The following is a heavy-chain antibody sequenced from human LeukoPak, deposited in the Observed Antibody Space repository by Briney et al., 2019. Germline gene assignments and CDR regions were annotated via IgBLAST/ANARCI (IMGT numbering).Heavy chain of an antibody. V-gene: IGHV3-23*01. D-gene: IGHD3-22*01. Sequence: GGSLRLSCAASGFTFGNYAMSWVRQAPGKGLEWVSGISGSGGSTYYADSVKGRFTISRDNSQNTLYLQMSSLRAEDTAVYYCAKGDTHYYGSSGYYYWGQGTLVTVSS. CDR2: ISGSGGST. CDR1: GFTFGNYA. J-gene: IGHJ4*02. CDR3: AKGDTHYYGSSGYYY.